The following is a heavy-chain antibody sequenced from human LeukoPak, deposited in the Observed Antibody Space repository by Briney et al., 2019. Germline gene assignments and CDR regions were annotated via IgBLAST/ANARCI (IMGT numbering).Heavy chain of an antibody. CDR1: GYTFTGYY. CDR2: MNPNSGNT. Sequence: ASVKVSCKASGYTFTGYYMHWVRQAPGQGLEWMGWMNPNSGNTGYAQKSQGRVTITRNTSISTAYMELSSLRSEDTAVYYCARARHDYSNYPLFDWGQGTLVTVSS. V-gene: IGHV1-8*03. J-gene: IGHJ4*02. D-gene: IGHD4-11*01. CDR3: ARARHDYSNYPLFD.